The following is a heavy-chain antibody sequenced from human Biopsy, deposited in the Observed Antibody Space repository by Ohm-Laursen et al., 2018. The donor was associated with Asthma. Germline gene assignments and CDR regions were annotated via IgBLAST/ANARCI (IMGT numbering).Heavy chain of an antibody. D-gene: IGHD4-17*01. CDR2: IYSGGTS. V-gene: IGHV3-53*01. J-gene: IGHJ6*02. Sequence: SLRLSCTASGFAVSRDHMFWVRQAPGKGLEWVSVIYSGGTSHTADSVRGRFTISRDYSKNTLYLQMHSLRAEDTAVYFCARVVSYGDIYFGIDVWGPGNPGHRLL. CDR3: ARVVSYGDIYFGIDV. CDR1: GFAVSRDH.